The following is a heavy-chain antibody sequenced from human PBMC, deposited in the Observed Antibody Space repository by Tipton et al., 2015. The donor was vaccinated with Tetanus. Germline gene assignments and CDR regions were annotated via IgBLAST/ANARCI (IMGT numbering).Heavy chain of an antibody. D-gene: IGHD4-17*01. CDR3: ARPSTTVTPRAFDV. J-gene: IGHJ3*01. CDR2: IYYSGSS. CDR1: GASMSSSSYY. Sequence: LSLTCKVSGASMSSSSYYWDWIRQPPGKGLEWIGSIYYSGSSYYNPSLESRVTISLDTSKNRFSLKLTSVTAADAAVYYCARPSTTVTPRAFDVWGQGTMVTVPS. V-gene: IGHV4-39*01.